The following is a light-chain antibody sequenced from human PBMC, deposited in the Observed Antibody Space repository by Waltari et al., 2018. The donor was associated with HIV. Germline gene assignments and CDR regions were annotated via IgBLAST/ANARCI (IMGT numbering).Light chain of an antibody. CDR2: STN. V-gene: IGLV8-61*01. CDR3: VLYMGSGTVV. J-gene: IGLJ2*01. CDR1: SGSFSTSYY. Sequence: QTVVTQEPSFSVSPGGPVTLTCGLSSGSFSTSYYPSWYQQTPGQAPRTLIYSTNTRSSGVPDRFSGSILGNKAALTITGAQADDESDYYCVLYMGSGTVVFGGGTKLTVL.